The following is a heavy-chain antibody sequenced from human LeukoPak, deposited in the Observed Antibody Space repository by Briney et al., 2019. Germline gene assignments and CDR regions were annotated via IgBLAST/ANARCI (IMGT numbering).Heavy chain of an antibody. J-gene: IGHJ3*02. V-gene: IGHV1-24*01. CDR1: GYTLTELS. Sequence: ASVKVSCEVSGYTLTELSMHWVRQAPGKGLEWMGGFDPEDGETIYAQKFQGRVTMTEDTSTDTAYMELSSLRSEDTAVYYCASRATMVRGVIINAFDIWGQGTMVTVSS. CDR3: ASRATMVRGVIINAFDI. D-gene: IGHD3-10*01. CDR2: FDPEDGET.